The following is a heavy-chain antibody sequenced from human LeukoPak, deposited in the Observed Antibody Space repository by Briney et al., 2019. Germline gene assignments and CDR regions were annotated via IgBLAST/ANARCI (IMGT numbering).Heavy chain of an antibody. Sequence: GRSLRLSCAASGFTFSSYAMHWVRQAPGKGLEWVAVISYDGSNKYYADSVKGRFTISRDNSKNTLYLQMNSLRAEDTAVYYCAKAQPFTIFGVVIPSFDYWGQGTLVTVSS. V-gene: IGHV3-30-3*01. D-gene: IGHD3-3*01. CDR3: AKAQPFTIFGVVIPSFDY. CDR1: GFTFSSYA. J-gene: IGHJ4*02. CDR2: ISYDGSNK.